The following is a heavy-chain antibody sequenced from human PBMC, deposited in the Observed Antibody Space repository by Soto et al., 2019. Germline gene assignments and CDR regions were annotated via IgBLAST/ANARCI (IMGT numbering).Heavy chain of an antibody. V-gene: IGHV3-11*05. CDR1: GFTFSDYY. CDR3: ARATYDILTGYWYYFDY. Sequence: GGSLRLSCAASGFTFSDYYMSWIRQAPGKGLEWVSYISSSSSYTNYADSVKGRFTISRDNAKNSLYLQMNSLRAEDTAVYYCARATYDILTGYWYYFDYWGQGTLVTVSS. CDR2: ISSSSSYT. J-gene: IGHJ4*02. D-gene: IGHD3-9*01.